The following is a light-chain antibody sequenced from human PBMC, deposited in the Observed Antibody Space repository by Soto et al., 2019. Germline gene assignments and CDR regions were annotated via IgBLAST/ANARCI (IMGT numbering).Light chain of an antibody. CDR2: GAS. CDR3: QQFYTWPLT. V-gene: IGKV3-20*01. CDR1: QSVSSSY. J-gene: IGKJ3*01. Sequence: EIVLTQSPGTLSLSPGERATLSCRASQSVSSSYLAWYQQKPGQAPRLLIYGASSRATGIPDRFSGSGSGTDFTLTISRLEPEDFAVYYCQQFYTWPLTFGPGTKVDIK.